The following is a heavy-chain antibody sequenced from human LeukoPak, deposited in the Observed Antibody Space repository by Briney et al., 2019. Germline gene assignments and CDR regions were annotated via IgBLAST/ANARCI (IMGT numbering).Heavy chain of an antibody. J-gene: IGHJ6*03. V-gene: IGHV1-69*05. CDR3: ARVGLPSYYMDV. D-gene: IGHD1-7*01. Sequence: SVTVSFTSSACTFSIYAISWVRQAPGPGLEWMGGIIPIFGTANYAQKFQGRVTITTDESTSTAYMELSSLRSEDTAVYYCARVGLPSYYMDVWGKGTTVTVSS. CDR1: ACTFSIYA. CDR2: IIPIFGTA.